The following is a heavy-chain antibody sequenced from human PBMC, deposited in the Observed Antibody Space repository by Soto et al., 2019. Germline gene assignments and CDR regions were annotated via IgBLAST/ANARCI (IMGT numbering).Heavy chain of an antibody. CDR1: GGTFSSYA. J-gene: IGHJ4*02. CDR2: IIPIFGTA. CDR3: ARVNDYVWGSYPNRGYFDY. D-gene: IGHD3-16*02. Sequence: SVKVSCKASGGTFSSYAISWVRQAPGQGXEWMGGIIPIFGTANYAQKFQGRVTITADESTSTAYMELSSLGSEDTAVYYCARVNDYVWGSYPNRGYFDYWGQGTLVTVTS. V-gene: IGHV1-69*13.